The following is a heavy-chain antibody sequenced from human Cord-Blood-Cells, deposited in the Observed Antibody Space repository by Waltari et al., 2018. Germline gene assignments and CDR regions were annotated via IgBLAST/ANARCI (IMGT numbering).Heavy chain of an antibody. CDR1: GSPFTGYY. D-gene: IGHD2-15*01. J-gene: IGHJ4*02. Sequence: QVQLVQSGAEVKKPGASVKVSCKASGSPFTGYYMPWVRQAPGQGLEWMGWINPNSGGTNYAQKFQGRVTMARDTSISTAYMELSRLRSDDTAVYYCARVGSWGSPYDYWGQGTLVTVSS. V-gene: IGHV1-2*02. CDR3: ARVGSWGSPYDY. CDR2: INPNSGGT.